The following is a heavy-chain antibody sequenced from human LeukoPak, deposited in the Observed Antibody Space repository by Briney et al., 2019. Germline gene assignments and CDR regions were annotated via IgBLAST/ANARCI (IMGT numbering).Heavy chain of an antibody. Sequence: PSETLPLTCTVSGGSISSYYWSWIRQPPGKGLEWIGSIYYSGSTYYNPSLKSRVTISVDTSKNQFSLKLSSVTAADTAVYYCGTSDYYDSSGYYYGNYWGQGTLVTVSS. D-gene: IGHD3-22*01. CDR2: IYYSGST. V-gene: IGHV4-59*05. CDR1: GGSISSYY. CDR3: GTSDYYDSSGYYYGNY. J-gene: IGHJ4*02.